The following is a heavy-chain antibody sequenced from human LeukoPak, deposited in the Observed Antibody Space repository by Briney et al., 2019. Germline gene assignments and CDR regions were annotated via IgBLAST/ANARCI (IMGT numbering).Heavy chain of an antibody. D-gene: IGHD4-17*01. CDR1: DDSFSSHY. V-gene: IGHV4-59*11. Sequence: SETLSLTWAVSDDSFSSHYWTWIRQPPGKGLEWIGYISYIGSTNYNPSLKSRVTISIDTSKNQFSLKLRSVTAADTAVYYCARDLVTVTKGFDIWGQGTMVSVSS. J-gene: IGHJ3*02. CDR2: ISYIGST. CDR3: ARDLVTVTKGFDI.